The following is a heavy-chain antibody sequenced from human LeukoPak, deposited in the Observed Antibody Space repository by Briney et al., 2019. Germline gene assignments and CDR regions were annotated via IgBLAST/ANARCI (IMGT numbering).Heavy chain of an antibody. CDR1: GYTFTGYY. V-gene: IGHV1-2*02. CDR2: INPNSGGT. CDR3: ARGSYYYGSGSNNAFDI. D-gene: IGHD3-10*01. Sequence: ASVEVSCKASGYTFTGYYMHWVRQAPGQGLEWMGWINPNSGGTNYAQKFQGRVTMTRDTSISTAYMELSRLRSDDTAVYYCARGSYYYGSGSNNAFDIWGQGTMATVSS. J-gene: IGHJ3*02.